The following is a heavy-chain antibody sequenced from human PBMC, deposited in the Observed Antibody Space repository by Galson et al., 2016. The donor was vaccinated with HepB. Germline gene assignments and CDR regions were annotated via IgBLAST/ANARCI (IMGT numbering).Heavy chain of an antibody. CDR1: GYSFTTYW. CDR3: AIPSEPYYYGMDV. V-gene: IGHV5-51*01. CDR2: IYPGDSDT. Sequence: CKGSGYSFTTYWIGWVRHTPGKGLEWMGIIYPGDSDTRYSPSFQGQVTISADKSISTAYLQWSSLKASDTAMYYCAIPSEPYYYGMDVWGQGTTVTVPS. J-gene: IGHJ6*02.